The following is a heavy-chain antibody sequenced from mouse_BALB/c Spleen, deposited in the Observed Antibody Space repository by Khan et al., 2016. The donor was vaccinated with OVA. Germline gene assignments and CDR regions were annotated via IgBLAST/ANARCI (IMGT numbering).Heavy chain of an antibody. CDR3: ARGFYGGPFIY. CDR1: GFTFSDYY. Sequence: EVELVESGGGLVKPGGSLKLSCAASGFTFSDYYMYWVRQTPEKRLEWVATISDGGSYTYYPDSVKGRFTISRDDVKNNLYLQVSGLKSEDSVMSYCARGFYGGPFIYWGQGTLVTVSA. CDR2: ISDGGSYT. J-gene: IGHJ3*01. V-gene: IGHV5-4*02. D-gene: IGHD1-1*02.